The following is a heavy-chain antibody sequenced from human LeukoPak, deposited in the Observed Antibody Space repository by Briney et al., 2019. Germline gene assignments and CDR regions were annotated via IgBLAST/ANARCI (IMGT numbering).Heavy chain of an antibody. V-gene: IGHV3-9*01. J-gene: IGHJ4*02. CDR1: GFTFDDYA. CDR2: ISWNSGSI. CDR3: ARDTLTNCGGDCPLDY. Sequence: GGSLRLSCAASGFTFDDYAMHWVRQAPGKGLEWVSGISWNSGSIGYADSVKGRFTISRDNAKNSLYLQMNSLRAEDTAVYYCARDTLTNCGGDCPLDYWGQGTLVTVSS. D-gene: IGHD2-21*02.